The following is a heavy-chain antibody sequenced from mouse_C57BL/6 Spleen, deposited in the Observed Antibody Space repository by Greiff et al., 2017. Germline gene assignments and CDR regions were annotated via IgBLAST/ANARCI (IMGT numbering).Heavy chain of an antibody. V-gene: IGHV1-81*01. CDR2: IYPRSGNT. CDR3: ARRGVEGPYCDFEV. J-gene: IGHJ1*03. D-gene: IGHD1-1*01. Sequence: VKLQQSGAELARPGASVKLSCKASGYTFTSYGISWVKQRTGQGLEWIGEIYPRSGNTYYNEKFKGKATLTADKSSSTAYMELRSLTSEDSAVYFCARRGVEGPYCDFEVCGTRTTVTASS. CDR1: GYTFTSYG.